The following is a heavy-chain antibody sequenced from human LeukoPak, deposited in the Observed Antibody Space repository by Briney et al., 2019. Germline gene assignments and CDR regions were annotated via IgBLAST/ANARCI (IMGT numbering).Heavy chain of an antibody. CDR3: ARTHCSGGSYYSRWFDP. Sequence: GASVKVSCKASGYTFTGYYMHWVRQAPGQGLEWMGWINPNSGGTNYAQKFQGRVTMTRDTSISTAYMELSRLRSDDTAVYYCARTHCSGGSYYSRWFDPWGQGTLVTVSS. CDR2: INPNSGGT. V-gene: IGHV1-2*02. J-gene: IGHJ5*02. D-gene: IGHD2-15*01. CDR1: GYTFTGYY.